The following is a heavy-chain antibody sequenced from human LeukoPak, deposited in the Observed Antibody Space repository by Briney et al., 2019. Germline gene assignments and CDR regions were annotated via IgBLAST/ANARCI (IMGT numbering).Heavy chain of an antibody. CDR2: ISSKAYGGTT. V-gene: IGHV3-49*03. CDR3: AKDLGVVVLAATNGMDV. D-gene: IGHD2-15*01. Sequence: GGSLRLSCTASGFTFGDYAMSWFRQAPGKGLEWVGFISSKAYGGTTEYAASVKGRFTISRDDSKSIAYLQMNSLRTEDTAVYYCAKDLGVVVLAATNGMDVWGQGATVIVS. J-gene: IGHJ6*02. CDR1: GFTFGDYA.